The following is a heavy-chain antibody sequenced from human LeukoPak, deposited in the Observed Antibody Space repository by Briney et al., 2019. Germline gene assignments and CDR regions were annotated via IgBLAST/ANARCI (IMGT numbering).Heavy chain of an antibody. CDR3: ARDFYVGFDP. Sequence: SETLSLTCTVSGGSISSSSYYWGWIRQPPGKGLEWIGSIYYSGSTYYNPSLKSRVTISVDTSKNQFSLKLSSVTAADTAVYYCARDFYVGFDPWGQGTLVTVSS. CDR1: GGSISSSSYY. CDR2: IYYSGST. J-gene: IGHJ5*02. V-gene: IGHV4-39*07. D-gene: IGHD5/OR15-5a*01.